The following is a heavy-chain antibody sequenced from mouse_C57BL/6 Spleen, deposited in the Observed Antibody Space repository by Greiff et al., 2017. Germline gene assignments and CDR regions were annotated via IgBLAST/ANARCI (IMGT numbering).Heavy chain of an antibody. CDR1: GYTFTSYW. D-gene: IGHD2-1*01. Sequence: QVQLKESGTEMVQPGASVKLSCKASGYTFTSYWMHWVKQRPGQGLEWIGNINPSNGGTNYNETFKSKATLTVDKSSGTAYMQLSSLTSEDSAVYYCARNGNSFYYAMDYWGQGTSVTVSS. J-gene: IGHJ4*01. V-gene: IGHV1-53*01. CDR2: INPSNGGT. CDR3: ARNGNSFYYAMDY.